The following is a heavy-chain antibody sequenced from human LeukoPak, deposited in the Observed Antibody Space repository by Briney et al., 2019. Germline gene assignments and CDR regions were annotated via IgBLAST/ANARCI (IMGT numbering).Heavy chain of an antibody. CDR1: GFTFSSYS. CDR2: ISTSSSYI. CDR3: AKAYYYDSSGYYDAFDI. D-gene: IGHD3-22*01. V-gene: IGHV3-21*04. J-gene: IGHJ3*02. Sequence: GGSLRLSCAASGFTFSSYSMNWVRQAPGKGLEWVSSISTSSSYIYYADSVKGRFTISRDNAKNSLYLQMNSLRAEDTAVYCCAKAYYYDSSGYYDAFDIWGQGTMVTASS.